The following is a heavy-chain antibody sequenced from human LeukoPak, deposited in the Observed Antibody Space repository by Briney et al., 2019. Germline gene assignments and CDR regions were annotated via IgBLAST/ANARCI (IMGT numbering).Heavy chain of an antibody. CDR2: INAGNGNT. CDR3: ARDPPFGYRTPDFDY. V-gene: IGHV1-3*01. J-gene: IGHJ4*02. D-gene: IGHD5-18*01. CDR1: GYTFTSYA. Sequence: ASVKVFSKASGYTFTSYAMHWVRQAPGQRLEWMGWINAGNGNTKYSQKFQGRVTITRDTSASTAYMELSSLRSEDTAVYYCARDPPFGYRTPDFDYWGQGTLVTVSS.